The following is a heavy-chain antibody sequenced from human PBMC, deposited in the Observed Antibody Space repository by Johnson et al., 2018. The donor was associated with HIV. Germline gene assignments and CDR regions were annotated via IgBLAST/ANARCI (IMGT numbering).Heavy chain of an antibody. V-gene: IGHV3-30*04. CDR3: AREGGYGSV. Sequence: QLVESGGGVVQPGRSLRLSCAASGFTFSSYAMHWVRQAPGKGLEWVAVISYDGSNKYYADSVKGRFTISRDNSKNTLYLQMNSLRAEDTAVYYCAREGGYGSVWGQGTMVTVSS. CDR2: ISYDGSNK. D-gene: IGHD3-10*01. CDR1: GFTFSSYA. J-gene: IGHJ3*01.